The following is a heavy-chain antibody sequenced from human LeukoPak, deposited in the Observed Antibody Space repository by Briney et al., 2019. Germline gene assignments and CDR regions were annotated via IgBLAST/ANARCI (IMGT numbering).Heavy chain of an antibody. Sequence: PSETLSLTCTVSGGSISSSSYYWGWIRQPPGKGLEWIGSIYYSGSTYYNPPLKSRVTISVDTSKNQFSLKLSSVTAADTGVYYCARRGVPAAMAGAFDIWGQGTMVTVSS. CDR3: ARRGVPAAMAGAFDI. D-gene: IGHD2-2*01. J-gene: IGHJ3*02. CDR2: IYYSGST. V-gene: IGHV4-39*01. CDR1: GGSISSSSYY.